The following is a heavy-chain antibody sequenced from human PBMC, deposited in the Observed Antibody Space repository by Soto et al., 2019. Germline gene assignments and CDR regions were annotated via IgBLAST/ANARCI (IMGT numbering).Heavy chain of an antibody. CDR1: GGTFSSYT. D-gene: IGHD3-10*01. CDR2: IIPILGIA. Sequence: SVKVSCKASGGTFSSYTISWVRQAPGQGLEWMGRIIPILGIANYAQKFQGRVTITADKSTSTAYMELSSLRSEDTAVYYCANTMVRGVIGSDYWGQGTLVTVSS. J-gene: IGHJ4*02. CDR3: ANTMVRGVIGSDY. V-gene: IGHV1-69*02.